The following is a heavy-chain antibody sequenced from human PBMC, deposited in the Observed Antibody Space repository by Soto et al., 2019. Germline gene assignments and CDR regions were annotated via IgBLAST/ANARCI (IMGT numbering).Heavy chain of an antibody. CDR1: GFTFSSYA. V-gene: IGHV3-23*01. CDR3: AKIPPGYSYGYFYFDY. Sequence: PGGSLRLSCAASGFTFSSYAMSWVRQAPGKGLEWVSAISGSGGSTYYADSVKGRFTISRDNSENTLYLQMNSLRAEDTAVYYCAKIPPGYSYGYFYFDYWGQGTLVTVSS. J-gene: IGHJ4*02. CDR2: ISGSGGST. D-gene: IGHD5-18*01.